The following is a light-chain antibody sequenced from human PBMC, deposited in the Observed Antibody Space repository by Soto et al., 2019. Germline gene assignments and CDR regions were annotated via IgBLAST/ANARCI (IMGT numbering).Light chain of an antibody. V-gene: IGKV3-15*01. J-gene: IGKJ1*01. CDR3: QQYNKWPPWT. CDR1: QSVSSN. CDR2: DAS. Sequence: EIVMTQSPATLSVSPGERATLSCRASQSVSSNLAWYQQKPGQAPRLLIYDASTRATAIPARFSGSGSGTEFTLTISSLQSEDFAVYYCQQYNKWPPWTFGQGTKV.